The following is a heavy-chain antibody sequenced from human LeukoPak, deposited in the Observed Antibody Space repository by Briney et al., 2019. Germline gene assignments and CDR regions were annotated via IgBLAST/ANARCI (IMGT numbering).Heavy chain of an antibody. CDR1: GFTVSSNY. CDR2: IYSGGST. Sequence: GGSLRLSCAASGFTVSSNYMSWVRQAPGKGLEWVSVIYSGGSTYYADSVKGRFTISRDNSKNTLYLQMNSLRAEDTAVYYCARLIAAAGYYFDYWGQGTLVTVSS. V-gene: IGHV3-53*01. J-gene: IGHJ4*02. CDR3: ARLIAAAGYYFDY. D-gene: IGHD6-13*01.